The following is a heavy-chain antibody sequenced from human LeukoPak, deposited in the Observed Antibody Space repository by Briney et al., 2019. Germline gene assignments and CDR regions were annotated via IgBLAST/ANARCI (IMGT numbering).Heavy chain of an antibody. CDR3: ARHKRSRGGDYGWFDP. CDR1: GGSISSSSYY. Sequence: SETLSLTRTVSGGSISSSSYYWGWSRQPPGKGLEWIGYIYYSGSTNYNPSLKSRVTISVDTSKNQFSLKLSSVTAADTAVYYCARHKRSRGGDYGWFDPWGQGTLVTVSS. J-gene: IGHJ5*02. V-gene: IGHV4-61*05. CDR2: IYYSGST. D-gene: IGHD4-17*01.